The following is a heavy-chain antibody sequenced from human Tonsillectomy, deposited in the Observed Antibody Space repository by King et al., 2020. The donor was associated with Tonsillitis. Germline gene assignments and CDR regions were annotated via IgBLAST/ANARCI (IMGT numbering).Heavy chain of an antibody. CDR2: IKQDGSEK. CDR3: AGQRGEFDY. J-gene: IGHJ4*02. V-gene: IGHV3-7*01. Sequence: VQLVESGGGLVQPGGSLRLSCAASGFTFSNYWMSWVRQAPGKGLEWVADIKQDGSEKYYVDSVKGRFTISRDNSKNSLYLQMNSLRAEDTAGYYCAGQRGEFDYWGQGTLVTVSS. CDR1: GFTFSNYW.